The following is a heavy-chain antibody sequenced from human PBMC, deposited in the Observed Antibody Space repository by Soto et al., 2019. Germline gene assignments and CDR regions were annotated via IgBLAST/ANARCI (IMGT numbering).Heavy chain of an antibody. V-gene: IGHV4-30-4*01. D-gene: IGHD2-2*02. CDR3: ARAGCSSTSCYTWEDNWFDP. CDR2: IYYSGST. J-gene: IGHJ5*02. Sequence: SSETLSLTCTVSGGSISSGDYYWSWIRQPPGKGLEWIGYIYYSGSTYYNPSLKSRVTISVDTSKNQFSLKLSSVTAADTAVYYCARAGCSSTSCYTWEDNWFDPWGQGTLVTV. CDR1: GGSISSGDYY.